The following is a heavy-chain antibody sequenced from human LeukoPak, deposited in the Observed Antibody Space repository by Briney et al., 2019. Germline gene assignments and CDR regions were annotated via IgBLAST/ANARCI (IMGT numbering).Heavy chain of an antibody. Sequence: ASVKVSCKASGYTFTGYYMHWVRQAPGQGLEWMGWINPSGGSTSYAQKFQGRVTMTRDTSTSTVYMELSSLRSEDTAVYYCASELPQIAAAVIYWGQGTLVTVSS. J-gene: IGHJ4*02. CDR2: INPSGGST. V-gene: IGHV1-46*01. CDR3: ASELPQIAAAVIY. D-gene: IGHD6-13*01. CDR1: GYTFTGYY.